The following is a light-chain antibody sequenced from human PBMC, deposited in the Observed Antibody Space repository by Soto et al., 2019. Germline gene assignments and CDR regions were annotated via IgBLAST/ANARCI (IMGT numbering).Light chain of an antibody. CDR3: QQNSNWQGS. CDR1: QSVSTC. CDR2: DVS. V-gene: IGKV3D-11*02. Sequence: EIVLTQSPGTLSLSPGERATLSCRASQSVSTCLAWYQQKPGQAPRLLIYDVSKRAPGIPARFSGSGSGTDFTLTISRLETEDFAVYYCQQNSNWQGSFGRGTKVDIK. J-gene: IGKJ1*01.